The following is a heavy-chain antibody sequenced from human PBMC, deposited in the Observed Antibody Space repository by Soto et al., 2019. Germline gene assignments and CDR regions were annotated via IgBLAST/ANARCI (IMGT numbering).Heavy chain of an antibody. CDR3: ARDPWAADY. V-gene: IGHV3-66*01. CDR2: VYSGGST. CDR1: GFTVSTKY. J-gene: IGHJ4*02. Sequence: GGSLRLSCAASGFTVSTKYMSWVRQAPGKGLEWVSVVYSGGSTFYADSVRGRFTISRDNSKNTVNLQMNSLRAEDTAVYYCARDPWAADYWGQGTLVTVSS. D-gene: IGHD3-16*01.